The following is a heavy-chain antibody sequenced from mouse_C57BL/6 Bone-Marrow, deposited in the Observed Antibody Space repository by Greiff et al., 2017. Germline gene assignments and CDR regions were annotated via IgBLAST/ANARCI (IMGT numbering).Heavy chain of an antibody. J-gene: IGHJ2*01. CDR1: GYTFTDYY. V-gene: IGHV1-76*01. CDR2: IYPGSGNT. CDR3: ARSEFNWDYFDY. D-gene: IGHD4-1*01. Sequence: QVQLQQSGAELVRPGASVKLSCKASGYTFTDYYINWVKQRPGQGLEWIARIYPGSGNTYYNEKFKGKATLTADKSSSTAYMQLSSLTSEDSAVYFCARSEFNWDYFDYWGQGTTLTVSS.